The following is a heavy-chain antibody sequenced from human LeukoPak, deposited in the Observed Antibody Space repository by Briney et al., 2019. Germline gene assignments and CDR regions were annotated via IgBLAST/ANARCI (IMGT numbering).Heavy chain of an antibody. Sequence: SETLSLTCAVYGGSFSGYYWSWIRQPPGKGLEWIGEINHSGSTNYNPSLKSRVTISVDTSKNRFSLKLSSVTAADTAVYYCARQQLDNWFDPWGQGTLVTVSS. J-gene: IGHJ5*02. CDR2: INHSGST. CDR1: GGSFSGYY. CDR3: ARQQLDNWFDP. D-gene: IGHD6-13*01. V-gene: IGHV4-34*01.